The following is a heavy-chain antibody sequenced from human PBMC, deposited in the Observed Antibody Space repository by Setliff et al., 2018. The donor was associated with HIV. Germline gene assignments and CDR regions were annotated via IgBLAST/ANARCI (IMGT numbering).Heavy chain of an antibody. CDR2: IHYNEKT. CDR1: GGSASNSRYY. V-gene: IGHV4-39*01. D-gene: IGHD3-22*01. J-gene: IGHJ5*02. CDR3: ASRIYYYDSNNLLREEGFDP. Sequence: TLSLTCTVSGGSASNSRYYWAWIRQPPGKGLEYIGSIHYNEKTYYNPSLKSRVTISIDTSKNQFSLNLTSVTAADTAVYYCASRIYYYDSNNLLREEGFDPWGQGTLVTVSS.